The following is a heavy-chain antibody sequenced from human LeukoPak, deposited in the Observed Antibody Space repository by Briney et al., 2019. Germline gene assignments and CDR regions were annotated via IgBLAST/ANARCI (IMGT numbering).Heavy chain of an antibody. V-gene: IGHV3-9*03. D-gene: IGHD3-16*01. CDR3: AKGMITFGGGAFDI. CDR1: GFTFDDYA. CDR2: ISWNSGSI. Sequence: GGSLRLSCAASGFTFDDYAMHWVRQAPGKGLEWVSGISWNSGSIGYADSVKGRFTISRDNAKNSLYLQMNSLRAEDMALYYCAKGMITFGGGAFDIWGQGTMVTVSS. J-gene: IGHJ3*02.